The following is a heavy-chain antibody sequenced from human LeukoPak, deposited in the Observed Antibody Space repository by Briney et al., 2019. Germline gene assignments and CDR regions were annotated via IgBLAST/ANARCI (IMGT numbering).Heavy chain of an antibody. Sequence: GGSLRFSCAASGFTFSSYAMSWVRQAPGRGLEWVSAISGSGGNTYYADSVKGRFTISRDNSKNTLYLQMNSLRAEDTAVYYCAKDKGWGYSTYDFYGMDVWGQGTTVTVSS. CDR1: GFTFSSYA. CDR2: ISGSGGNT. J-gene: IGHJ6*02. D-gene: IGHD1-26*01. CDR3: AKDKGWGYSTYDFYGMDV. V-gene: IGHV3-23*01.